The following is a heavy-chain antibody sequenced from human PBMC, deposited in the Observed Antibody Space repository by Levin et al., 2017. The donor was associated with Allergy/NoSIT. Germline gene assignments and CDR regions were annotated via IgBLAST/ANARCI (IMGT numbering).Heavy chain of an antibody. J-gene: IGHJ4*02. D-gene: IGHD1-26*01. CDR3: ARGDHDTIVGATTSVYYFDY. CDR2: INHSGST. V-gene: IGHV4-34*01. CDR1: GGSFSGYY. Sequence: SETLSLTCAVYGGSFSGYYWSWIRQPPGKGLEWIGEINHSGSTNYNPSLKSRVTISVDTSKNQFSLKLSSVTAADTAVYYCARGDHDTIVGATTSVYYFDYWGQGTLVTVSS.